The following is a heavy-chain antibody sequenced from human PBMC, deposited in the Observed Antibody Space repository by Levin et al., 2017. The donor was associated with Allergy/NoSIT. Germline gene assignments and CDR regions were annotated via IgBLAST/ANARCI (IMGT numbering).Heavy chain of an antibody. D-gene: IGHD5-24*01. CDR2: IYYSGST. Sequence: ASETLSLTCTVSGGSISSYYWSWIRQPPGQGLEWIGCIYYSGSTDYNPSLASRVTISVATSKNQVSLKLSSLTAADTAVYYCARGNDAYKTGYWGQGTLVTVSS. CDR3: ARGNDAYKTGY. CDR1: GGSISSYY. V-gene: IGHV4-59*01. J-gene: IGHJ4*02.